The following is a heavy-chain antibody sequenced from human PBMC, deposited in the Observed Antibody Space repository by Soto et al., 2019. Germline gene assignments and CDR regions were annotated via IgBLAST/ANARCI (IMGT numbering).Heavy chain of an antibody. Sequence: QVQLVQSGAEVKKPGSSVKVSCKASGGTFSSDAISWVRQAPRQGLEWMGGIIPIFGTANYAQKFQGRVTITADESTSTAYMELSSLRSEDTAVYYCARTTYYYDSSGYYLSDYSYYGMDVWGQGTTVTVSS. CDR3: ARTTYYYDSSGYYLSDYSYYGMDV. CDR1: GGTFSSDA. CDR2: IIPIFGTA. J-gene: IGHJ6*02. D-gene: IGHD3-22*01. V-gene: IGHV1-69*01.